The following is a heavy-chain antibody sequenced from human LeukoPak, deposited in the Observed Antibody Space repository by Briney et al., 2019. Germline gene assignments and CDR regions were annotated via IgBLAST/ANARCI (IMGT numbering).Heavy chain of an antibody. CDR1: GFTFSSYA. J-gene: IGHJ6*03. CDR3: AKAQHGYSYGYYYYYYMDV. Sequence: GGYLRLSCAASGFTFSSYAMSWLRQAPGKGLEWVSAISGSGGSTYYADSVKGRFTISRDNSKNTLYLQMNSLGAEDTAVYCCAKAQHGYSYGYYYYYYMDVLGKASTVTVSS. V-gene: IGHV3-23*01. D-gene: IGHD5-18*01. CDR2: ISGSGGST.